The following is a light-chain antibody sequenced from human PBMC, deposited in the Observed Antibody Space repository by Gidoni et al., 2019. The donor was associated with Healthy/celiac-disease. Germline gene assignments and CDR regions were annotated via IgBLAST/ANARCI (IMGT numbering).Light chain of an antibody. CDR1: QGINIW. J-gene: IGKJ3*01. Sequence: IQMTQSPSSVSASVRDRVTIPCRASQGINIWLAWYKQKPGKAPKLLIYAASSLQSGVPSRFSGSGSGTDFTLTIRSLQPEDFATYYCQQANSFPFTFGPGTKVDIK. V-gene: IGKV1-12*01. CDR3: QQANSFPFT. CDR2: AAS.